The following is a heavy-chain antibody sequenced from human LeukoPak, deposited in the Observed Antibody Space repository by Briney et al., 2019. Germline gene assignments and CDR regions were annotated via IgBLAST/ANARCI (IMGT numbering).Heavy chain of an antibody. CDR2: INPSGGST. CDR1: GYTFTSYY. Sequence: AAVKVSCKASGYTFTSYYMHWVRQAPGQGLEWMGIINPSGGSTSYAQKFQGRVTMTRDTSTSTVYMELSSLRSEDTAVYYCARVIGATRVDYWGQGTLVTVSS. CDR3: ARVIGATRVDY. J-gene: IGHJ4*02. D-gene: IGHD2-15*01. V-gene: IGHV1-46*01.